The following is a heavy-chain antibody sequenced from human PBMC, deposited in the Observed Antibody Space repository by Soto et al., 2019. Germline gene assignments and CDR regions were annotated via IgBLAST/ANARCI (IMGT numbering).Heavy chain of an antibody. CDR3: ARLVWSYGTWFDP. D-gene: IGHD5-18*01. Sequence: SETLSLTCTVSGGSISRYYWSWIRQPPGKGLEWIGNIYYSGSTNYNPSLKSRVIRSVDTSKNQFSLKLSSVTAADTAVYYCARLVWSYGTWFDPGGQGTGVTVSS. V-gene: IGHV4-59*08. CDR2: IYYSGST. CDR1: GGSISRYY. J-gene: IGHJ5*02.